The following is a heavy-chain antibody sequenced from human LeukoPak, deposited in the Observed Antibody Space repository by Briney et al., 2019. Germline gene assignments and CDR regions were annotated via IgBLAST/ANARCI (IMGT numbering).Heavy chain of an antibody. Sequence: GASVKVSCKASGYTFTSYYMHWVRQAPGQGLEWMGIINPIGGSTSYAQKFQGRVTMTRDTSTSTVYMELSSLRSEDTAVYYCARGTVVVVAAKVYWFDPWGQGTLVTVSS. CDR3: ARGTVVVVAAKVYWFDP. V-gene: IGHV1-46*01. CDR2: INPIGGST. D-gene: IGHD2-15*01. J-gene: IGHJ5*02. CDR1: GYTFTSYY.